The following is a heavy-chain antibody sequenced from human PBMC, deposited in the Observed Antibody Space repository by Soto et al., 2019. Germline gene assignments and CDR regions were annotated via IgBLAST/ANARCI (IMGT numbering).Heavy chain of an antibody. V-gene: IGHV4-31*03. Sequence: PSETLSLTCTVSGGSISSGGYYWSWIRQHPGKGLEWIGYIYYSGSTYYNPSLKSRVTISVDTSKNQFSLKLSSVTAADTAVYYCASGYDWNYYYGMDVWGQGTTVTAP. D-gene: IGHD5-12*01. CDR1: GGSISSGGYY. CDR3: ASGYDWNYYYGMDV. J-gene: IGHJ6*02. CDR2: IYYSGST.